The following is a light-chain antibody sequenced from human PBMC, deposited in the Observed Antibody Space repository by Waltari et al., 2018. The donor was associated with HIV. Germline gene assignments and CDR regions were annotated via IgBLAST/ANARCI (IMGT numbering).Light chain of an antibody. CDR2: RDS. J-gene: IGLJ2*01. CDR3: HVWDSGTVV. CDR1: NIGSQN. Sequence: SYEVTQPLSVSVALGQTARITCRGNNIGSQNVHWSQQKPGQAPILVIERDSNRPSGIPERFSGANSGNTATLTIIRGQVEDEADYYCHVWDSGTVVFGGGTKLTVL. V-gene: IGLV3-9*01.